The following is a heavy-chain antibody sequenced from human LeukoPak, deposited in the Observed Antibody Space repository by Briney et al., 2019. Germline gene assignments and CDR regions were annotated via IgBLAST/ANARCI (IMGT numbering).Heavy chain of an antibody. V-gene: IGHV3-30-3*01. CDR2: ISYDGNNE. D-gene: IGHD1-26*01. CDR1: GFTFSSYA. J-gene: IGHJ4*02. CDR3: ARGRVGPMGYFDY. Sequence: QPGGSLRLSCPASGFTFSSYAMHWVRQAPGKGLEWVAVISYDGNNEYYADSVKGRFTISRDNSKNTLYLQMNSLGAEDTAVYYCARGRVGPMGYFDYWGQGTLVTVSS.